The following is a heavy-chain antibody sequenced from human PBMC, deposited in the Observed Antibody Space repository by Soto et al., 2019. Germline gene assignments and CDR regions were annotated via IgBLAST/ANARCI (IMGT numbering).Heavy chain of an antibody. Sequence: QVQLQESGPGLVMPSETLSLTCSVSGDSISGSPYYWGWIRQPPGKRLEWIGSIFHDGYIVYTPSLKSRVTISVDTPKHQFSLKLTSVAAADTAIYFCARLQTAVPHYWGQGILVTVSS. CDR3: ARLQTAVPHY. D-gene: IGHD6-13*01. CDR2: IFHDGYI. V-gene: IGHV4-39*01. J-gene: IGHJ4*02. CDR1: GDSISGSPYY.